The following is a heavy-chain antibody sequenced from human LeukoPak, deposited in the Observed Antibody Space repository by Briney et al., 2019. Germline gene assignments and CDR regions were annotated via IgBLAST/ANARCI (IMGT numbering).Heavy chain of an antibody. Sequence: VASVKVSCKASGYAFTSYAISWVRQAPGQGLEWMGGIIPIFGTANYAQKFQGRVTITADESTSTAYMELSSLRSEDTAVYYCASGMGYSSGWYFDYFDYWGQGTLVTVSS. V-gene: IGHV1-69*13. CDR3: ASGMGYSSGWYFDYFDY. D-gene: IGHD6-19*01. CDR1: GYAFTSYA. CDR2: IIPIFGTA. J-gene: IGHJ4*02.